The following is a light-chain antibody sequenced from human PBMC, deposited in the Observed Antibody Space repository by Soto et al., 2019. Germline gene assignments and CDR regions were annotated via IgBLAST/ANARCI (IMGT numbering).Light chain of an antibody. CDR1: QTLSINS. CDR3: QHYDGAPLT. V-gene: IGKV3-20*01. CDR2: AAS. Sequence: EIVLTQSPDTLSLSPGERATLFCRASQTLSINSLAWYQQKPGQSPRLLIYAASTRHTGIPDRFNGSGSGTDFALTINRLEPEDVAVYVWQHYDGAPLTFGPGTKVDVK. J-gene: IGKJ3*01.